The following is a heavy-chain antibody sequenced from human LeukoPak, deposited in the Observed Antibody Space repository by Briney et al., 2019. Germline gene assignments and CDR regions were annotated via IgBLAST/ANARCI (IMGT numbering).Heavy chain of an antibody. Sequence: GGSLRLSCAASGFTFSSYEINWVRQAPGKGLEWVSYISSSGSTIYYADSVKGRFTISRDNAKNSLYLQMNSLRAEDTAVYYCARDYYDSSGYYYLDYWGQGTLVTVSS. V-gene: IGHV3-48*03. J-gene: IGHJ4*02. D-gene: IGHD3-22*01. CDR2: ISSSGSTI. CDR3: ARDYYDSSGYYYLDY. CDR1: GFTFSSYE.